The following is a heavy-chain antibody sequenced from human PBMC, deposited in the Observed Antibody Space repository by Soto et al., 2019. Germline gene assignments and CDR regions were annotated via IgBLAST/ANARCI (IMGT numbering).Heavy chain of an antibody. Sequence: SVKVSCKASGGTFSSYGISWVRQTPGRGLEWMGGIIPLFGTTNYAQKFRGRVTVTADESTSTVYMELRSLSFGDTAVYYCARAHGSSWYNWFDPWGQGTLVTVSS. CDR2: IIPLFGTT. J-gene: IGHJ5*02. D-gene: IGHD6-13*01. CDR1: GGTFSSYG. CDR3: ARAHGSSWYNWFDP. V-gene: IGHV1-69*13.